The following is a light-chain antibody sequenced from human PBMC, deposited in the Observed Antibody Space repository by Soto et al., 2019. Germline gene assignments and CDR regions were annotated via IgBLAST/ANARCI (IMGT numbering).Light chain of an antibody. CDR1: SSDIGTYNA. J-gene: IGLJ2*01. V-gene: IGLV2-14*01. CDR3: TSYPISSTLV. Sequence: QSALTQPASVSGSPGQSITISCTGTSSDIGTYNAVSWYQQHAGKVHKLMIYDVTNRPSGVSDRCSGSKSGNTASLTISVPQAEDEDDYSCTSYPISSTLVFGGGTKLTVL. CDR2: DVT.